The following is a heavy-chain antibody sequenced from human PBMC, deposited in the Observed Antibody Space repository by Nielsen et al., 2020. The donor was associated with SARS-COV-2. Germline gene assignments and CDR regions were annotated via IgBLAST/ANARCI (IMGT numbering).Heavy chain of an antibody. D-gene: IGHD2-15*01. CDR2: IYYSGST. CDR3: AGLRYCGGGSCYYYYGMDV. V-gene: IGHV4-39*01. Sequence: WIRQPPGKGLEWIGSIYYSGSTYYNPSLKSRVTISVDTSENQFSLKLSSVTAADTAVYYCAGLRYCGGGSCYYYYGMDVWGQGTTVTVSS. J-gene: IGHJ6*02.